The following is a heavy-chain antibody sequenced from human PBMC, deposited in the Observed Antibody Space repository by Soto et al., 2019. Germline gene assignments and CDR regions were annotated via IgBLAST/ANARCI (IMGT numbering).Heavy chain of an antibody. J-gene: IGHJ4*02. D-gene: IGHD3-22*01. V-gene: IGHV3-11*06. CDR1: GFTFRDYF. CDR2: ISGSSTNI. Sequence: PGGSLRLSCATSGFTFRDYFMSWIRQAPGGGLEWISFISGSSTNIKYADSVKGRFTISRDNSKNTLYLQMNSLRAEDTAVYYCAREEYDSSGYSDYWGQGTLVTVSS. CDR3: AREEYDSSGYSDY.